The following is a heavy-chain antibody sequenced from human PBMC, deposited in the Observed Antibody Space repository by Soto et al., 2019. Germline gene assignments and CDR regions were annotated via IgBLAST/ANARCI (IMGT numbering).Heavy chain of an antibody. CDR3: ARDALIGNTDYGLDV. V-gene: IGHV3-74*01. D-gene: IGHD2-21*01. CDR2: INTDGSDT. Sequence: PGGSLRLSCAASGFTFSSFWMHWVRQAPGKGLVWVSRINTDGSDTAYADSVKGRFTISRDNAKSTLYLQVTSLRAEDTAVYYCARDALIGNTDYGLDVWGQGTTVTVSS. J-gene: IGHJ6*02. CDR1: GFTFSSFW.